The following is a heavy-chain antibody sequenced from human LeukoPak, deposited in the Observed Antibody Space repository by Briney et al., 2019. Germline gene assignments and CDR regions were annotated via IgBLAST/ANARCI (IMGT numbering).Heavy chain of an antibody. V-gene: IGHV1-69*04. CDR3: ARDDSGSYYGDY. Sequence: SVKVSCKASGGTFSSYAISWVRQAPGQGLEWMGRIIPIFGIANYAQRFQGRVTITADKSTSTAYMELSSLRSEDTAVYYCARDDSGSYYGDYWGQGTLVTVSS. D-gene: IGHD1-26*01. CDR1: GGTFSSYA. CDR2: IIPIFGIA. J-gene: IGHJ4*02.